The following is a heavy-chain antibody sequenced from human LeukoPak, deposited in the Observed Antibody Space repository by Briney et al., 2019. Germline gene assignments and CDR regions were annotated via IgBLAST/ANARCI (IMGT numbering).Heavy chain of an antibody. CDR3: AKAYLSSSSWSNDAFDM. D-gene: IGHD6-13*01. CDR2: ISGSGGAT. Sequence: GGSLRLSCVASGFTFSSYAMSWVRQAPGKGLEWVSVISGSGGATFYADSVKGRFTMSRDNSKNTLYLEMNSLRAEDTAVYYCAKAYLSSSSWSNDAFDMWGQGTMVTVSS. V-gene: IGHV3-23*01. CDR1: GFTFSSYA. J-gene: IGHJ3*02.